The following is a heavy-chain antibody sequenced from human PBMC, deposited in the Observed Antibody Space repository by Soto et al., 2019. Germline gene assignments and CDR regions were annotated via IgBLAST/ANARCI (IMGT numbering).Heavy chain of an antibody. CDR1: GGSITNHY. CDR3: ARDYDVNTAVDYWYFDL. V-gene: IGHV4-4*07. Sequence: QVQLQESGPRLVTPSETLTLTCSLSGGSITNHYWGWILQPPGKGLEFIGRIYPSGRAHYNPSLQSRVTMSLDTSKNQFSLKVNSVTAADTAIYYCARDYDVNTAVDYWYFDLWGRGTLVTVSS. CDR2: IYPSGRA. D-gene: IGHD5-18*01. J-gene: IGHJ2*01.